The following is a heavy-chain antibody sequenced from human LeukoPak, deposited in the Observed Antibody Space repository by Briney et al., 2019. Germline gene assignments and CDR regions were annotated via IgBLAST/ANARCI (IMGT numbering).Heavy chain of an antibody. CDR2: INHSGST. V-gene: IGHV4-34*01. Sequence: SETLSLTCAVYGGSFSGYYWSWIRQPPGKGLEWIGEINHSGSTNYNSSLKSRVTISVDTSKNQFSLKLSSVTAADTAVYYCASLDAFDIWGQGTMVTVSS. CDR1: GGSFSGYY. CDR3: ASLDAFDI. J-gene: IGHJ3*02.